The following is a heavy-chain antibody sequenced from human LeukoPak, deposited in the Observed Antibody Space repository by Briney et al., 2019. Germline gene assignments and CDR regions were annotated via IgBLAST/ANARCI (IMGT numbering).Heavy chain of an antibody. Sequence: GGSLRLSCVASGFTFSSYGMSWVRQAPGKGLEWVSTMSGSGGSTHYADSVKGRFTISRDNSKNTLYLQMSSLRAEDTTVYYCAKNWNYYYYMDVWGKGTTVTVSS. CDR3: AKNWNYYYYMDV. CDR2: MSGSGGST. CDR1: GFTFSSYG. V-gene: IGHV3-23*01. D-gene: IGHD1-1*01. J-gene: IGHJ6*03.